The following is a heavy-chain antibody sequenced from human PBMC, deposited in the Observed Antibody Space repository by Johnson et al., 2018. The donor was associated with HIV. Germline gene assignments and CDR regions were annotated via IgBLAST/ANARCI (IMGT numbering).Heavy chain of an antibody. V-gene: IGHV3-30*04. CDR2: ISYDGSNK. J-gene: IGHJ3*02. D-gene: IGHD3-3*01. CDR1: GFSFRSYA. Sequence: QVQLVESGGGVVQPGRSLRLSCAASGFSFRSYAMHWVRQAPGKGLEWVSVISYDGSNKYYADSVKGRFTISRDNSKNTLYLQMNSLRAEDTAVYYCARGSITIFGVVNPHAFDIWGQGTMVTVSS. CDR3: ARGSITIFGVVNPHAFDI.